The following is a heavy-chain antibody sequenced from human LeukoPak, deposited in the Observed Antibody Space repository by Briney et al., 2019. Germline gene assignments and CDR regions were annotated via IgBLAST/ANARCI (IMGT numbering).Heavy chain of an antibody. CDR3: ARNNPGGAALGAFDY. V-gene: IGHV4-4*07. CDR1: GGSISGYF. CDR2: IYASGST. Sequence: SETLSLTCTVSGGSISGYFWSWIRQPAGKGLEWFGRIYASGSTKYNPSLKSRVTMSVDTSKNQFSLKLSSVTAADTAVYYCARNNPGGAALGAFDYWGQGTLVTVSS. D-gene: IGHD6-13*01. J-gene: IGHJ4*02.